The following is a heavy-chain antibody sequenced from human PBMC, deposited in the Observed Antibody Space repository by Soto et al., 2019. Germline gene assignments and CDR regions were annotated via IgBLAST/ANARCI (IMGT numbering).Heavy chain of an antibody. Sequence: VHLVESGGGLVQPGGSLRLSCAASGFTFSSYSLNWVRQAPGKGLEWVSYITSSGTTVYYADSVRGRFTISRDNAKNSRYLQMNSLRDDDTAVYYCARGSSNWAYYFDFWGQGTLVTVSS. CDR2: ITSSGTTV. J-gene: IGHJ4*02. CDR3: ARGSSNWAYYFDF. CDR1: GFTFSSYS. D-gene: IGHD6-13*01. V-gene: IGHV3-48*02.